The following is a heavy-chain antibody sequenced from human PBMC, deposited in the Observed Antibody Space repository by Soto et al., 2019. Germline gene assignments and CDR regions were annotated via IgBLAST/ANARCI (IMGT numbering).Heavy chain of an antibody. CDR3: ARGNLPRLMIVVVNTYNWFDP. CDR1: GGSFSGYY. V-gene: IGHV4-34*01. Sequence: QVQLQQWGAGLLKPSETLSLTCAVYGGSFSGYYWSWIRQPPVKGLERIGEINHSGSTNYNPSLKSRVTISVDTSKNQFSLKLSSVTAADTAVYYCARGNLPRLMIVVVNTYNWFDPWGQGTLVTVSS. J-gene: IGHJ5*02. CDR2: INHSGST. D-gene: IGHD3-22*01.